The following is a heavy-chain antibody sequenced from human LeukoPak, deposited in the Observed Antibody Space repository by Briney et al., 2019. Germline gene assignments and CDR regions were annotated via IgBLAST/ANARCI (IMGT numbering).Heavy chain of an antibody. J-gene: IGHJ4*02. CDR3: ARHYRLWLSQNFDY. V-gene: IGHV4-39*01. Sequence: PSETLSLTCTVSGGSISSSSYYWGWIRQPPGKGLEWIGSIYYSGSTYYNPSLKSRVTISVDTSKNQFSLKLSSVTAADTAVYYCARHYRLWLSQNFDYWGQGTLVTVSS. CDR1: GGSISSSSYY. CDR2: IYYSGST. D-gene: IGHD2/OR15-2a*01.